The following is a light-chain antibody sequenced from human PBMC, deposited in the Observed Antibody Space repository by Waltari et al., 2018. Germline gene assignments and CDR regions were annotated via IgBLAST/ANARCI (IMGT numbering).Light chain of an antibody. CDR2: WAS. J-gene: IGKJ2*01. V-gene: IGKV4-1*01. CDR3: QQYYSTMYT. Sequence: DIVMTQYPESLGVHLGARATINCQSLPNLLYSSDNKNYLAWYQQKPGQPPKLLISWASTRESWVPDRFSGSGSGTDFTLTISSLQAEDVAVYYCQQYYSTMYTFGQGTKLEIK. CDR1: PNLLYSSDNKNY.